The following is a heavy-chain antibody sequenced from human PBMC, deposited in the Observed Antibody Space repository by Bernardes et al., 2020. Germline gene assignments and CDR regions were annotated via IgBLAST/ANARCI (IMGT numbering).Heavy chain of an antibody. D-gene: IGHD2-2*02. Sequence: GGSLRLSCAASGFTFSSYSVNWVRQAPGKGLEWVSSISSSSYIYYADSVKGRFTISRDNAKNSLYLQMNSLRAEDTAVYYCARDRVVVVPAAIYYYGMDVWGQGTTVTVSS. J-gene: IGHJ6*02. V-gene: IGHV3-21*01. CDR1: GFTFSSYS. CDR3: ARDRVVVVPAAIYYYGMDV. CDR2: ISSSSYI.